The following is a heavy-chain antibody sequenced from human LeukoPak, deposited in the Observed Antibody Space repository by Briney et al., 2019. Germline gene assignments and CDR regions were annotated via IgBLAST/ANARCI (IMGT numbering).Heavy chain of an antibody. J-gene: IGHJ1*01. CDR3: ASEAAAGLTRQH. CDR2: IIPIFGTA. V-gene: IGHV1-69*06. CDR1: GGTFSSYA. D-gene: IGHD6-13*01. Sequence: ASVKVSCKASGGTFSSYAISWVRQAPGQGLEWMGGIIPIFGTANYAQKFQGRVTITADKSTSTAYMELSSLRSEDTAVYYCASEAAAGLTRQHWGQGTLVTVSS.